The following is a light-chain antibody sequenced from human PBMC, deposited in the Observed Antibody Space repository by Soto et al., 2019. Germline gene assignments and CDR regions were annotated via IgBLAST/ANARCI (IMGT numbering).Light chain of an antibody. J-gene: IGKJ4*01. CDR2: KAS. CDR3: QQYNDYFT. V-gene: IGKV1-5*03. Sequence: DIQMTQSPSTLSVSVGDRVTITCRASHSINSWLAWYKQKPGKATNLLIYKASNLESGVPSRFRVTGSGTEFTLTIRSLKPDDYATDDCQQYNDYFTFCGVTKVDI. CDR1: HSINSW.